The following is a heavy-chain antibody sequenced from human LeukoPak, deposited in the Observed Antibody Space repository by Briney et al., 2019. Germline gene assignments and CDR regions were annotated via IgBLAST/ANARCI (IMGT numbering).Heavy chain of an antibody. D-gene: IGHD4-17*01. V-gene: IGHV3-23*01. CDR1: GFTFSSYA. J-gene: IGHJ4*02. Sequence: PGGSLRLSCAASGFTFSSYAMSWVRQAPGKGLEWVSVISTSGGSTYYADSVKGRFTISRDNSKNTLYLQMNSLRAEDTAVYYCAKAAREDYTVTTFIDYWGQGTLVTVSS. CDR2: ISTSGGST. CDR3: AKAAREDYTVTTFIDY.